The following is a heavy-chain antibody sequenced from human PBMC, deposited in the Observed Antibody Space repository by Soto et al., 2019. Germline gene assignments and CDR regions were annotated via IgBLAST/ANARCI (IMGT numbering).Heavy chain of an antibody. J-gene: IGHJ2*01. D-gene: IGHD2-15*01. CDR1: GFSFNNYG. V-gene: IGHV3-30*18. CDR2: VSYEGSVQ. Sequence: QVQLVESGGGVVQPGGSLRLSCAASGFSFNNYGMHWVRQAPGKGLEWVAVVSYEGSVQYYTDSAKGRFTISRDNSKNTLYLQMNSLRDDDTAVYDYAKVISPTAAKWSFDLWGRGTLVTVSS. CDR3: AKVISPTAAKWSFDL.